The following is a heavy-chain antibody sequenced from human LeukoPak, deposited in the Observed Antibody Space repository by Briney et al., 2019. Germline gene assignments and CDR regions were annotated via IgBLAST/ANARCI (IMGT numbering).Heavy chain of an antibody. CDR2: ISRTGNST. CDR1: GFTLSSYE. CDR3: ARGPYSSNWYVDY. D-gene: IGHD6-13*01. J-gene: IGHJ4*02. Sequence: PGGSLRLSCAASGFTLSSYEMNWVRLAPGKGLEWSSYISRTGNSTYYADSVKGRFTISRDSAKNSLYLQMNSLRAEDTAVYYCARGPYSSNWYVDYWGQGTLVTVAS. V-gene: IGHV3-48*03.